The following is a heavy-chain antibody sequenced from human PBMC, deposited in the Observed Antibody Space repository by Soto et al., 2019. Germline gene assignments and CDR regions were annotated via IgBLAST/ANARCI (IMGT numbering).Heavy chain of an antibody. CDR2: IWYDGSNK. V-gene: IGHV3-33*08. CDR3: ATTGPY. J-gene: IGHJ4*02. Sequence: GGSLRLSCAASGFTFSSYGMHWVRQAPGKGLEWVAVIWYDGSNKFYADSVKGRFTISRDNSKNTVSLQMNSLRDEDSAAYYCATTGPYWGQGTLVTVSS. CDR1: GFTFSSYG.